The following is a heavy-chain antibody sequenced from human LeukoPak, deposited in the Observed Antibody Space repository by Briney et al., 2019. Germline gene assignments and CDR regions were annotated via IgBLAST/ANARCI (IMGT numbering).Heavy chain of an antibody. D-gene: IGHD4-17*01. CDR2: TNWNGGST. J-gene: IGHJ4*02. CDR3: ASGSFLYGDYASLVDY. CDR1: GFTFDDYG. Sequence: GGSLRLSCAASGFTFDDYGMSWVRQAPGKGLEWVSGTNWNGGSTGYADSEKGRFTISRDNAKNSLYLQMNSLRAEDTALYYCASGSFLYGDYASLVDYWGQGTLVTVSS. V-gene: IGHV3-20*04.